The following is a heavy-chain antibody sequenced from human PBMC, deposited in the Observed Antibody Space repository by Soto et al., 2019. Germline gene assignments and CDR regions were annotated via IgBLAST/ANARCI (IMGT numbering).Heavy chain of an antibody. CDR2: ISGGGGYT. V-gene: IGHV3-23*01. CDR3: AKWEDYGSGTSLLY. CDR1: GFTFSSYG. Sequence: EVQLLESGGGLVQPEGSLRLSCAASGFTFSSYGMSWVRQAPGRGLEWVSGISGGGGYTHYTDSVKGRFTISRDNSKNTLFLQMNSLRAEDTAVYYCAKWEDYGSGTSLLYWGQGTLVTVSS. D-gene: IGHD3-10*01. J-gene: IGHJ4*02.